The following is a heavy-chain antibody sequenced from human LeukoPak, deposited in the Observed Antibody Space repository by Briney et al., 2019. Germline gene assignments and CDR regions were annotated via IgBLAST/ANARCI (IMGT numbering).Heavy chain of an antibody. CDR2: IGTADDT. J-gene: IGHJ4*02. Sequence: PGGSLRLSCAASGFIFSNYAMHWVRQATGKGLEWVSTIGTADDTYYSGSVKGRFTISRENAKSSLYLQMNSLRAGDTAVYYCATTLDSGWPVDYWGQGTLVTVSS. CDR1: GFIFSNYA. D-gene: IGHD5-12*01. CDR3: ATTLDSGWPVDY. V-gene: IGHV3-13*04.